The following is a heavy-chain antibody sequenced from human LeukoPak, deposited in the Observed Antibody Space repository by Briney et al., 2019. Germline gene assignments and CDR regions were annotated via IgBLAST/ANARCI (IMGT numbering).Heavy chain of an antibody. CDR3: ARGGSMIVTGADAFDI. V-gene: IGHV3-33*01. CDR1: GFTFSSYG. Sequence: GGSLRLSCAASGFTFSSYGMHWVRQAPSKGLEWVAVIWYDGSNKYYADSVKGRFTISRDNSKNTLYLQMNSLRAEDTAVYYCARGGSMIVTGADAFDIWGQGTMVTVSS. D-gene: IGHD3-22*01. CDR2: IWYDGSNK. J-gene: IGHJ3*02.